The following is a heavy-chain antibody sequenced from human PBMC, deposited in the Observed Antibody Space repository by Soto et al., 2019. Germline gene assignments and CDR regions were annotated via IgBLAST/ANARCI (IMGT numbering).Heavy chain of an antibody. D-gene: IGHD3-22*01. CDR1: GYAFERYS. CDR2: ISAYNGNT. CDR3: ARVSLTLTYYYDSSGYYYIDY. J-gene: IGHJ4*02. V-gene: IGHV1-18*04. Sequence: GVSVKLSWEPCGYAFERYSMHWVRQYHEQVREGMGWISAYNGNTNYAQKLQGRVTMTTDTSTSTAYMELRSLRSDDTAVYYCARVSLTLTYYYDSSGYYYIDYWGQGNLVTGSS.